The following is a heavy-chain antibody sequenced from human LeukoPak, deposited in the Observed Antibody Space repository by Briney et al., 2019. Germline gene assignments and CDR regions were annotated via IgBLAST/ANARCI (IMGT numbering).Heavy chain of an antibody. CDR3: AKDASSSGDAFDI. D-gene: IGHD6-6*01. V-gene: IGHV3-9*01. CDR2: ISWNSGSI. CDR1: GFTFDDYA. J-gene: IGHJ3*02. Sequence: GGSLRLSCAASGFTFDDYAMHWVRQAPGKGLEWVSGISWNSGSIGYADSVKGRFTISRDNAKNCLYLQMNSLRAEDTALYYCAKDASSSGDAFDIWGQGTMVTVSS.